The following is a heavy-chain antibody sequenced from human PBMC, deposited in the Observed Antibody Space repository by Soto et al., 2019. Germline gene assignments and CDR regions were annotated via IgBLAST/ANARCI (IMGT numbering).Heavy chain of an antibody. CDR2: ISGYNGNT. J-gene: IGHJ5*02. D-gene: IGHD2-2*01. CDR1: GYILINYG. CDR3: ARDEVPAANWLDR. Sequence: GASLKVSFKASGYILINYGITRVRQAPGQGLEWMGWISGYNGNTKYADKLQGRVTMTTDTSTTTAYMELRSLRSDDTAVYYCARDEVPAANWLDRWGQGTQVTVSS. V-gene: IGHV1-18*01.